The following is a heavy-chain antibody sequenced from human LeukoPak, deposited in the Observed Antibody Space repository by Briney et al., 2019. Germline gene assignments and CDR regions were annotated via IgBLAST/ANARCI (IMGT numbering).Heavy chain of an antibody. Sequence: ASVKVSCKASGYTFNTYGISWVRQAPGQGLEWMGWISAYNGNRNYAQRIQGRVTMTIDTSTSTAYMELRSLRSDDTAVYFCAREAGTGVLRYFDLWGRATLLTVSS. CDR3: AREAGTGVLRYFDL. CDR1: GYTFNTYG. CDR2: ISAYNGNR. V-gene: IGHV1-18*01. D-gene: IGHD1-1*01. J-gene: IGHJ2*01.